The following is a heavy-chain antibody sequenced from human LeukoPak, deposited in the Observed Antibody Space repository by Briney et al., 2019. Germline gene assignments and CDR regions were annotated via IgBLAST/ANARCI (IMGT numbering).Heavy chain of an antibody. Sequence: ASVTVSCKASGYTFTSYGISWVRQAPGQGLEWMGWISAYNGNTNYAQKLQGRVTMTTDTSTSTAYMELRSLRSDDTAVYYCARGEVEAYYYDSSGYSYWGQGTLVTVSS. V-gene: IGHV1-18*01. D-gene: IGHD3-22*01. CDR2: ISAYNGNT. CDR1: GYTFTSYG. CDR3: ARGEVEAYYYDSSGYSY. J-gene: IGHJ4*02.